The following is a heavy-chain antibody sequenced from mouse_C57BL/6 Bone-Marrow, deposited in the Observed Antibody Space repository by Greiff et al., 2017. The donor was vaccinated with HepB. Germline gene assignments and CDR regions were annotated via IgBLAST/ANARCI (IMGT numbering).Heavy chain of an antibody. CDR3: ARLAWFAY. J-gene: IGHJ3*01. CDR2: IWSGGST. CDR1: GFSLTSYG. V-gene: IGHV2-2*01. Sequence: VKLKQSGPGLVQPSQSLSITCTVSGFSLTSYGVHWVRQSPGKGLEWLGVIWSGGSTDYNAAFISRLSISKDNSKSQVFFKMNSLQADDTAIYYCARLAWFAYWGQGTLVTVSA.